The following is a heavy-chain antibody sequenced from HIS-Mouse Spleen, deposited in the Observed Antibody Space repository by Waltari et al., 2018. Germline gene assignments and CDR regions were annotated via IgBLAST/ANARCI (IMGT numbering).Heavy chain of an antibody. CDR1: GGSISSSSYY. Sequence: QLQLQESGPGLVKPSETLSLTCTVSGGSISSSSYYWGWIRQPPGKGLGWIGGFYYSGSPYYNPSLKSRVTISVDTSKNQFSLKLSSVTAADTAVYYCAREIPYSSSWYDWYFDLWGRGTLVTVSS. J-gene: IGHJ2*01. D-gene: IGHD6-13*01. V-gene: IGHV4-39*07. CDR3: AREIPYSSSWYDWYFDL. CDR2: FYYSGSP.